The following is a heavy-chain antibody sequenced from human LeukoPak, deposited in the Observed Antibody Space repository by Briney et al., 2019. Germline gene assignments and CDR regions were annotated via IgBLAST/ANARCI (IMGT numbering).Heavy chain of an antibody. CDR2: ISSGSSAI. D-gene: IGHD3-22*01. CDR1: GGSISSSS. J-gene: IGHJ4*02. V-gene: IGHV3-21*01. CDR3: ARESSGYYWGDY. Sequence: ETLSLTCTVSGGSISSSSYYWGWIRQPPGKGLEWVSIISSGSSAIFSADALKGRFTISRDDAKNLLYLDMNSLRAEDTAVYYCARESSGYYWGDYWGQGTLVTVSS.